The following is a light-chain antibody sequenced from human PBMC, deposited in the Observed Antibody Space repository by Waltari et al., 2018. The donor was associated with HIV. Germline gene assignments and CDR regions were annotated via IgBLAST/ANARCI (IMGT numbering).Light chain of an antibody. CDR2: GAS. V-gene: IGKV3-15*01. J-gene: IGKJ1*01. CDR3: QQYNKWPRT. CDR1: QNVITN. Sequence: EIVMTQSPATLSVSPGERVTLSCTASQNVITNLAWYQQKPGQAPRLLIYGASTRATGIPPRFSGAGSGTEFTLTIGSLQSEDFTFYYCQQYNKWPRTFGQGTKVEVK.